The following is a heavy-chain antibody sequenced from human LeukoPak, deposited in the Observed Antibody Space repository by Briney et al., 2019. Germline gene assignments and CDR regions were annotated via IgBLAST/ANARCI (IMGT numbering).Heavy chain of an antibody. V-gene: IGHV4-59*01. Sequence: PSETLSLTCTVSGVSISSYYWIWLRQPPGKGLEWIGYIHYSESTNYNPSLKSRVTISVDTSKNQFSLKVNSVTAADTAVYYCAREVPYYYDSSGGYYFDYWGQGTLVTVSS. D-gene: IGHD3-22*01. CDR2: IHYSEST. J-gene: IGHJ4*02. CDR3: AREVPYYYDSSGGYYFDY. CDR1: GVSISSYY.